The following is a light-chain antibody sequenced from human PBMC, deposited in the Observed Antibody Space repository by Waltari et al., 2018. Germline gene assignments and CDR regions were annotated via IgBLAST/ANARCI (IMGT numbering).Light chain of an antibody. CDR1: SRDVGRYNQ. CDR3: CSYAGSSTWV. J-gene: IGLJ3*02. Sequence: QSALTQPASVSGSPGQSITISCTGHSRDVGRYNQVSWYTQHPGKAPKLIIYEGNTWPSGVSNRFSGSKSGNTASLTISGLQAEDEADYYCCSYAGSSTWVFGGGTKLTVL. CDR2: EGN. V-gene: IGLV2-23*01.